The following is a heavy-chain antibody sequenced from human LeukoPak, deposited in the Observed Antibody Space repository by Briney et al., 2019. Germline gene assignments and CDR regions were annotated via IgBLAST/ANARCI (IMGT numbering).Heavy chain of an antibody. Sequence: ASVKVSCKASGYTFTSYGISWVRQAPEQGLEWMGWISAYNGNTNYAQKLQGRVTMTTDTSTSTAYLELRSLRSDDTAVYYCARLLAVAGRRWYFDYWGQGTLVTVSS. CDR1: GYTFTSYG. D-gene: IGHD6-19*01. J-gene: IGHJ4*02. V-gene: IGHV1-18*01. CDR3: ARLLAVAGRRWYFDY. CDR2: ISAYNGNT.